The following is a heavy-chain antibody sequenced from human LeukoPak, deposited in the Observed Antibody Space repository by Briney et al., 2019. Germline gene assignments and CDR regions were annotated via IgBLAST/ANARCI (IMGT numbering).Heavy chain of an antibody. J-gene: IGHJ4*02. V-gene: IGHV4-34*01. Sequence: SETLSLTCAVYGGSFSGYYWSWIRQPPGKGLEWIGEINHSGITNYKPSLKSRVTTSVDTSKNQFSLKLSSVTAADTAVYYCARRGAVALLRWGQGTLVTVSS. D-gene: IGHD6-19*01. CDR1: GGSFSGYY. CDR2: INHSGIT. CDR3: ARRGAVALLR.